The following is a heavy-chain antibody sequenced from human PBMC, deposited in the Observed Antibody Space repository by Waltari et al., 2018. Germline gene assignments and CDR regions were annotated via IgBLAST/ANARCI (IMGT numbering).Heavy chain of an antibody. V-gene: IGHV4-34*01. CDR1: GGSFSGYY. CDR3: ARDWAGVLDDY. D-gene: IGHD3-10*01. Sequence: QVQLQQWGAGLLKPSETLSLTCAVYGGSFSGYYWSWIRQPPGKGLEWIGEINHSGSTNYNPSLKSRVTISVDTSKNQFSLKLSSVTAADTAVYYCARDWAGVLDDYWGQGTLVTVSS. CDR2: INHSGST. J-gene: IGHJ4*02.